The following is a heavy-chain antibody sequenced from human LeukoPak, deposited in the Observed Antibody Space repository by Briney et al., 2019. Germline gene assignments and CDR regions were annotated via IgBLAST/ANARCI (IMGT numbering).Heavy chain of an antibody. J-gene: IGHJ3*02. V-gene: IGHV4-61*02. CDR1: GGSISSGSYF. Sequence: SETLSLTCTVSGGSISSGSYFWNWIRQPAGKGLEWIGRIYTSGSTDYNPSLKSRVTISLDTSKNQFSLKLSSVTAADTAVYYCARGGYYDSSGSSDAFDICGQGTMVTVSS. D-gene: IGHD3-22*01. CDR2: IYTSGST. CDR3: ARGGYYDSSGSSDAFDI.